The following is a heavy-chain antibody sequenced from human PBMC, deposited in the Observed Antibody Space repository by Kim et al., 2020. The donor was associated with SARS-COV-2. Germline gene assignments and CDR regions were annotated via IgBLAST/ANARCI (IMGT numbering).Heavy chain of an antibody. Sequence: SGKGRLTISRDNSKNPLYMQMNSLRAEDTAVYYCARDTAMVTYYYYGMDVWGQGTTVTVSS. V-gene: IGHV3-30*07. D-gene: IGHD5-18*01. CDR3: ARDTAMVTYYYYGMDV. J-gene: IGHJ6*02.